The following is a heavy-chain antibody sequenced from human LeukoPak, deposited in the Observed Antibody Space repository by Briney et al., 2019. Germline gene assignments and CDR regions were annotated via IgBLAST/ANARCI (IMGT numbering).Heavy chain of an antibody. V-gene: IGHV1-69*06. CDR3: ARRGYFDWNDAFGI. Sequence: SVKVSCKASGGTFSSYAISWVRQAPGQGLEWMGGIIPIFGTANYAQKFQGRVTITADKSTSTAYMELSSLRSEDTAVYYCARRGYFDWNDAFGIWGQGTMVTVSS. CDR1: GGTFSSYA. CDR2: IIPIFGTA. J-gene: IGHJ3*02. D-gene: IGHD3-9*01.